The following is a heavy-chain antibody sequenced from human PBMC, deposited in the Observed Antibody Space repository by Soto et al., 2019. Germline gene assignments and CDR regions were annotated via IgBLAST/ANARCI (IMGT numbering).Heavy chain of an antibody. J-gene: IGHJ4*02. CDR1: GYMFPIYH. D-gene: IGHD2-8*01. CDR2: IDPSDSRT. CDR3: AGPDSNGDFDF. V-gene: IGHV5-10-1*01. Sequence: PGESLKISCEASGYMFPIYHISCVRQMPGKGLEWVGKIDPSDSRTMYRPSSRARITISVDKSINTSYLEWGRLKASDTAMYYCAGPDSNGDFDFWGQGTQVTVSS.